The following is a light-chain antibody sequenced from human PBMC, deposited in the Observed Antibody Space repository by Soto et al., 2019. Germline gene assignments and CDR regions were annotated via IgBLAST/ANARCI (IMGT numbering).Light chain of an antibody. CDR2: GVT. CDR3: SSYTSRSTRV. J-gene: IGLJ3*02. CDR1: SSDIGGFNY. Sequence: QSVLTQPASVSGSPGQSITISCTGTSSDIGGFNYVSWYQQHPGTAPKLLIYGVTNRPSGVSNRFSGSKSGNTASLTISGLQAEDEADYYCSSYTSRSTRVFGGGTKVTVL. V-gene: IGLV2-14*01.